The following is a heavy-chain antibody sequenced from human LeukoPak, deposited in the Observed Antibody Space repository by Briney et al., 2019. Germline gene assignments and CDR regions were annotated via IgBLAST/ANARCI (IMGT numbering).Heavy chain of an antibody. CDR1: GFTFSSYG. CDR3: AKDQISYAPTSSGFDP. CDR2: ISYDGSNK. V-gene: IGHV3-30*18. D-gene: IGHD6-6*01. Sequence: TGGSLRLSCAASGFTFSSYGMHWVRQAPGKGLEWVAVISYDGSNKYYADSVKGRFTISRDNSKNTLYLQMNSLRAEDTAVYYCAKDQISYAPTSSGFDPWGQGTLVTVSS. J-gene: IGHJ5*02.